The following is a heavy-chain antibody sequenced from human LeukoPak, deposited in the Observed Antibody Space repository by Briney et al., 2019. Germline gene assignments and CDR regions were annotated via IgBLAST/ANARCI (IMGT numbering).Heavy chain of an antibody. D-gene: IGHD2-8*01. CDR3: ARGPNHYYYMDF. CDR1: GYTFTSYY. Sequence: GASVKVSCEASGYTFTSYYMHWVRQAPGQGLEWMGWINPDGDVTKSAQKFQGRVTMTTDKSINTVFMELSGLTSDDTALYYCARGPNHYYYMDFWGKGTTVSVSS. J-gene: IGHJ6*03. V-gene: IGHV1-2*02. CDR2: INPDGDVT.